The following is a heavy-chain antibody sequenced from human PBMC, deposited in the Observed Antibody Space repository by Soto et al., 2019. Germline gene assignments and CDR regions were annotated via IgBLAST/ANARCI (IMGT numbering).Heavy chain of an antibody. J-gene: IGHJ4*02. D-gene: IGHD3-22*01. V-gene: IGHV4-31*03. Sequence: QVQLQESGPGLVKPSQTLSLTCTVSGGSISSGGYYWSWIRQHPGKGLEWIGYIYYSGSTYYNPSLESRVTISVDTSKNQFSLKLSSVTAADTAVYYCARARRRADDYYDSSGWTDYWGQGTLVTVSS. CDR2: IYYSGST. CDR3: ARARRRADDYYDSSGWTDY. CDR1: GGSISSGGYY.